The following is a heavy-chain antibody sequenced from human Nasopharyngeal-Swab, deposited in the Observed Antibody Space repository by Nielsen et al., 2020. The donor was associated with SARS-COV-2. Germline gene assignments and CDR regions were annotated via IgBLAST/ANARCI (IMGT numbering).Heavy chain of an antibody. D-gene: IGHD3-3*01. Sequence: SETLSLTCAVYGGSFRGYYWSWIRQPPGKGLEWIGEINHNGSTNYNPSLKSRVTISVDTSKNQFSLKLSSVTAADTAVYYCAREDYDFWSGYYIYWGQGTLVTVSS. CDR1: GGSFRGYY. CDR3: AREDYDFWSGYYIY. CDR2: INHNGST. V-gene: IGHV4-34*01. J-gene: IGHJ4*02.